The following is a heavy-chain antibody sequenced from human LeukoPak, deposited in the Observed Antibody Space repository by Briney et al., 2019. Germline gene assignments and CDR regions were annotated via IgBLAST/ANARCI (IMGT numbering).Heavy chain of an antibody. CDR2: MSPNSGDT. CDR1: GYTFTSYD. CDR3: ARGPPNWGYDY. Sequence: ASVKVSCKASGYTFTSYDFNWVRQATGQRPEWMEWMSPNSGDTGYAQKFQDRVTMTRNTPISTAYMELSSLRSDDTAVYYCARGPPNWGYDYWGPGTLVTVSS. J-gene: IGHJ4*02. D-gene: IGHD7-27*01. V-gene: IGHV1-8*01.